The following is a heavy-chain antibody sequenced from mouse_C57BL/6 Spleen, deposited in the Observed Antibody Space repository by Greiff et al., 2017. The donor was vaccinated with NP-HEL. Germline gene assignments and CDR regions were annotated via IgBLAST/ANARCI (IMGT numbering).Heavy chain of an antibody. V-gene: IGHV2-2*01. D-gene: IGHD1-1*01. J-gene: IGHJ2*01. CDR2: IWSGGST. CDR3: ARNPYGSSYDYFDY. CDR1: GFSLTSYG. Sequence: QVQLKESGPGLVQPSQSLSITCTVSGFSLTSYGVHWVRQSPGKGLEWLGVIWSGGSTDYNAAFISRLSISKDNSKSQVFFKMNSLQADDTAIYYCARNPYGSSYDYFDYWGQGTTLTVSS.